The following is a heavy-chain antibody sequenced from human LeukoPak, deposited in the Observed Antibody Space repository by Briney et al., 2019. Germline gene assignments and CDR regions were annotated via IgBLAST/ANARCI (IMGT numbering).Heavy chain of an antibody. J-gene: IGHJ3*02. D-gene: IGHD2-15*01. CDR1: GYTFTSYA. Sequence: GASVKVSCKASGYTFTSYAMHWVRQAPGQRLEWMGWINAGNGNTKYSQKFQGRVTITRDTSASTAYMELSSLRSEDTAVYYCARGRDIVVVVAATDHDAFDIWGQGTTVTVSS. CDR3: ARGRDIVVVVAATDHDAFDI. V-gene: IGHV1-3*01. CDR2: INAGNGNT.